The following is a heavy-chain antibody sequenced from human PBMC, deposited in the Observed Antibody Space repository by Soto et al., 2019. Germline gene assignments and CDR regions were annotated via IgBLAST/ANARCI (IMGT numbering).Heavy chain of an antibody. CDR3: AAWYGVLLVRAPPCYFDS. CDR2: INHSGST. V-gene: IGHV4-34*01. Sequence: PSETLSLTCAVYGGSFSGYSWSWIRQPPGKGLEWIGEINHSGSTNYNPSLKSRVTISVDTSKNQFSLKLRSVTAADTAVYYCAAWYGVLLVRAPPCYFDSSGPGTLVSVS. CDR1: GGSFSGYS. D-gene: IGHD3-10*01. J-gene: IGHJ5*01.